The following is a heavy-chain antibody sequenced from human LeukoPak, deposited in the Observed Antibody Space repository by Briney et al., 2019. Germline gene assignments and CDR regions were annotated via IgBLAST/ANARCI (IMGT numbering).Heavy chain of an antibody. J-gene: IGHJ5*01. D-gene: IGHD1-26*01. Sequence: GGSLRLSCAASGFRFSSYTMSWVRQAPGKGLEWVSDISGSGAGTYYADSVKGRFTISRDNSKNTLYLQMSSLGADDTAVYYCAELTDSWGQGTLVSVSS. CDR1: GFRFSSYT. CDR2: ISGSGAGT. CDR3: AELTDS. V-gene: IGHV3-23*01.